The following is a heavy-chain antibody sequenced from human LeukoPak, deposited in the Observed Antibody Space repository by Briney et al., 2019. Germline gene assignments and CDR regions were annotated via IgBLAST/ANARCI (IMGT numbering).Heavy chain of an antibody. CDR1: GFTFSSYG. Sequence: GGSLRLSCAASGFTFSSYGMHWVRQAPGKGLEWVAVIWYDGSNKYYADAVKGRFTISRDNSKNTLYLQMNSLRAEDTAVYYCAREAQIVVVVAATPYYGMDVWGQGTTVTVSS. D-gene: IGHD2-15*01. J-gene: IGHJ6*02. V-gene: IGHV3-33*01. CDR3: AREAQIVVVVAATPYYGMDV. CDR2: IWYDGSNK.